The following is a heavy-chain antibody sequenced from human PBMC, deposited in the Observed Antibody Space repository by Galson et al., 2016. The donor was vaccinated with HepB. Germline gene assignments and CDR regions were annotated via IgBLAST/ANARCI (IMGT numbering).Heavy chain of an antibody. J-gene: IGHJ5*01. D-gene: IGHD1-26*01. CDR2: IRSKLYGGTT. CDR3: TRDRSGRYSPNWFDS. CDR1: GFNFGDYA. Sequence: SLRLSCATSGFNFGDYAMSWFRQAPGKGLEWVGFIRSKLYGGTTEHAASVKGRFTISRDDSKSIAYLQMNSLKTEDTAVYYCTRDRSGRYSPNWFDSWGQGTLVTVSS. V-gene: IGHV3-49*03.